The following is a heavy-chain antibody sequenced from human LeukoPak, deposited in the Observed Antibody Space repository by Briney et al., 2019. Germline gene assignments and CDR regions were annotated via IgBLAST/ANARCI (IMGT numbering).Heavy chain of an antibody. CDR3: TKEPLYCGGDCYGPFDY. J-gene: IGHJ4*02. CDR1: GFTFSSYA. D-gene: IGHD2-21*02. V-gene: IGHV3-23*01. CDR2: ISGSGGST. Sequence: GGSLRLSCAASGFTFSSYAMSWVRQAPGKGLEWVSAISGSGGSTYYADSVKGRFTISRDNSKNTLCLQMKSLRAEDTAVYYCTKEPLYCGGDCYGPFDYWGQGTLVTVSS.